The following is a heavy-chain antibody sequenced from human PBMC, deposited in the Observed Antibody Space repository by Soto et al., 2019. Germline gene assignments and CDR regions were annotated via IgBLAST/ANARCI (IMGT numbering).Heavy chain of an antibody. J-gene: IGHJ6*02. Sequence: GGSLRLSCAASGFTFSSFGMHWVRQAPGKGLEWVAVISYDGRNKYYGDFVKGRFTISRDNSKNTLFLQMNSLRAEDTAVYYCARDYYRFNSGYGFSMDVWGQGTTVTVSS. CDR2: ISYDGRNK. D-gene: IGHD5-12*01. V-gene: IGHV3-30*03. CDR1: GFTFSSFG. CDR3: ARDYYRFNSGYGFSMDV.